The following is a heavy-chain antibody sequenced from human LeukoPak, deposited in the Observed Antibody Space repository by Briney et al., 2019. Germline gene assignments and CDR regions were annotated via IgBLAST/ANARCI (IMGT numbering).Heavy chain of an antibody. J-gene: IGHJ4*02. Sequence: PGGSLRLSCAASGFTFSSYAMSWVRQAPGKGLEWVSAISGSGGSTYYADSVKGRFTISRDNSKNTLYLQMNSLRAEDTAVYYCAKDGVGIVGVTAYYFDYWGQGTLVTVSS. CDR3: AKDGVGIVGVTAYYFDY. V-gene: IGHV3-23*01. CDR1: GFTFSSYA. D-gene: IGHD2-21*02. CDR2: ISGSGGST.